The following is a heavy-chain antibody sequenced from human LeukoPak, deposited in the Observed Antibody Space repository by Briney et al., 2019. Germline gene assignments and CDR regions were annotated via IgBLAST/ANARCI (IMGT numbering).Heavy chain of an antibody. CDR3: AKGSYCSGGSCYSVDYYYYGMDI. D-gene: IGHD2-15*01. J-gene: IGHJ6*02. CDR2: ISGSGGST. V-gene: IGHV3-23*01. Sequence: PGGSLRASCAASGFTFSSYAMSWVRQAPGKGLEWVSAISGSGGSTYYADSVKGRFTISRDNSKNTLYLQMNSLRAEDTAVYYCAKGSYCSGGSCYSVDYYYYGMDIWGQGTTVTVSS. CDR1: GFTFSSYA.